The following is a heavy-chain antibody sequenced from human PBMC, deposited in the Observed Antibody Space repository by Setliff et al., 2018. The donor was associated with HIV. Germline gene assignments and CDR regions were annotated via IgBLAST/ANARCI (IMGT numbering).Heavy chain of an antibody. CDR3: AAATTLLSPRA. D-gene: IGHD2-15*01. CDR2: IYQSGNT. Sequence: PSETLSLTCAVSGYSIRSGYYWGWMRQPPGKGLEWIGSIYQSGNTNYNPSLESRLTISVDTAKNQFSLKLSSVTAADTAVYYCAAATTLLSPRAWGQGTLVTVSS. J-gene: IGHJ5*02. CDR1: GYSIRSGYY. V-gene: IGHV4-38-2*01.